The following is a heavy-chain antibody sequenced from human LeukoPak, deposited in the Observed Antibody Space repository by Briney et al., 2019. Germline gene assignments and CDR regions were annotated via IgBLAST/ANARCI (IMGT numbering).Heavy chain of an antibody. Sequence: SETLSLTCTVSGVSISSYYWSWIRQPAGKGLEWIGRIYTSGSTNYNPSLKSRVTISVDKSKNQFSLKLSSVTAADTAVYYCAREAQGYCSGDSCYAPFDYWGQGTLVTVSS. V-gene: IGHV4-4*07. J-gene: IGHJ4*02. D-gene: IGHD2-15*01. CDR2: IYTSGST. CDR1: GVSISSYY. CDR3: AREAQGYCSGDSCYAPFDY.